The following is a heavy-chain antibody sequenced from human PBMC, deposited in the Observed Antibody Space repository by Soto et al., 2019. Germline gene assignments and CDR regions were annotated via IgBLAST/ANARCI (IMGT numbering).Heavy chain of an antibody. J-gene: IGHJ4*02. D-gene: IGHD3-22*01. CDR3: ARDSDYYDSSGYYGH. Sequence: GASVKVSCKASGYTFTSYGISWVRQAPGQGLEWMGWISAYNGNTNYAQELQGRVTMTTDTSTSTAYMELRSLRSDDTAVYYCARDSDYYDSSGYYGHWGQGTLVTVSS. CDR1: GYTFTSYG. V-gene: IGHV1-18*01. CDR2: ISAYNGNT.